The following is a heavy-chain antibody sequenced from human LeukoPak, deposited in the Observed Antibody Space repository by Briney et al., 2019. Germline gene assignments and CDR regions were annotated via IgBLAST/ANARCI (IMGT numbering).Heavy chain of an antibody. D-gene: IGHD2-15*01. J-gene: IGHJ4*02. V-gene: IGHV3-23*01. CDR2: IRASGGNT. Sequence: RSGGSLRLSCAASGFTFSRNWMTWVRQAPGKGLEWVSAIRASGGNTYYADSVKGRFTISRDNSKNTLYLQMNSLRAEDTAVYYCANGDGLSQESVVVAAKGTYWGQGTLVTVSS. CDR1: GFTFSRNW. CDR3: ANGDGLSQESVVVAAKGTY.